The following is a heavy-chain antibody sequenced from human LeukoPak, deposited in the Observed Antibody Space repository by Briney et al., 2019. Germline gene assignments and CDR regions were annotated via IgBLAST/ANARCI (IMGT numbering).Heavy chain of an antibody. Sequence: QPGGSLRLSCEASGFTFNSYGMHWVRQAPGKGLEWVAVISYDGSYKYYADSVKGRFSISRDNSKNRLYLQMNRLRAEDTAVYYCARDGNSIAARLGWFDPWGQGTLVTVSS. J-gene: IGHJ5*02. CDR1: GFTFNSYG. CDR2: ISYDGSYK. V-gene: IGHV3-30*03. D-gene: IGHD6-6*01. CDR3: ARDGNSIAARLGWFDP.